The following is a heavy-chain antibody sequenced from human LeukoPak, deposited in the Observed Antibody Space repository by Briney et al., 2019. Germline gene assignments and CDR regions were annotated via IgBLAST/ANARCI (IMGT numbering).Heavy chain of an antibody. CDR3: ARAAAGDYFDY. CDR2: IYYSGSRGST. D-gene: IGHD6-13*01. CDR1: GGSISSYY. J-gene: IGHJ4*02. V-gene: IGHV4-59*01. Sequence: SETLSLTCTVSGGSISSYYWSWIRQPPGKGLEWIGYIYYSGSRGSTNYNPSLKSRVTISVDTSKNQFSLKLSSVTAADTAVYYCARAAAGDYFDYWGQGTLVTVSS.